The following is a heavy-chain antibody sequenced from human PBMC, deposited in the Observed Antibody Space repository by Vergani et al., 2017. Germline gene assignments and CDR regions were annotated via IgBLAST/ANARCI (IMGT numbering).Heavy chain of an antibody. Sequence: QVQLRQWGAGLVKPSETLSLTCAVSGFSIDNGYYWDWIRQPPGKGLEWIGSIYRTGRTHFNPSLKSRVTISVDTSNNHFSLRLNSLTAAYTAVYYCARRSGIVYDIFSGTQYFFDFWGQGTLVTVSS. CDR3: ARRSGIVYDIFSGTQYFFDF. J-gene: IGHJ4*02. CDR2: IYRTGRT. V-gene: IGHV4-38-2*01. D-gene: IGHD3-9*01. CDR1: GFSIDNGYY.